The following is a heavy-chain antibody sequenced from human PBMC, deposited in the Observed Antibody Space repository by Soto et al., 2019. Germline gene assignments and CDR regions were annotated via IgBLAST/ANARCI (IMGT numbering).Heavy chain of an antibody. CDR1: GFSLTTSPVG. CDR2: IYWDDDK. J-gene: IGHJ4*02. CDR3: AHRAATTDSYYFDY. D-gene: IGHD1-1*01. V-gene: IGHV2-5*02. Sequence: QITLKESGPTLVRPTQTLTLTCTFSGFSLTTSPVGVGWIRQPPGKALEWLALIYWDDDKRYRPSLKSRLTITKDTSKIQVLLTMTNVDPVDTATYYCAHRAATTDSYYFDYWGQGTLITVSS.